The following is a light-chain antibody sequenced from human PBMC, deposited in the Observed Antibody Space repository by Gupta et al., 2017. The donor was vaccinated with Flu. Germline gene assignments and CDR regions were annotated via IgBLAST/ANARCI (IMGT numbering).Light chain of an antibody. J-gene: IGKJ3*01. CDR1: QSISNY. CDR3: QQSDSTPLLT. Sequence: SSLSASVGDRVPITCRASQSISNYLNWYQKKQGEAPKLLVYRASSWQSGVSSSFSGSGSGTDVTLTISSRQQEDCATYFCQQSDSTPLLTFGHGTKVDIK. CDR2: RAS. V-gene: IGKV1-39*01.